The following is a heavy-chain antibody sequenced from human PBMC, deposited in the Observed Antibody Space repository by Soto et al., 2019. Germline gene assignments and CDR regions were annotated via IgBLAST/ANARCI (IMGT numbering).Heavy chain of an antibody. J-gene: IGHJ4*02. D-gene: IGHD6-13*01. CDR3: ARRHRSSLFDY. CDR2: IYYSGST. V-gene: IGHV4-39*01. CDR1: GGSISSSLYY. Sequence: PSETLSLTCTVSGGSISSSLYYWGWIRQPPGKGLEWIGNIYYSGSTYYNPSLKSRVTISVDTSKNQFSLKLSSVTAADTAVYYCARRHRSSLFDYWGQG.